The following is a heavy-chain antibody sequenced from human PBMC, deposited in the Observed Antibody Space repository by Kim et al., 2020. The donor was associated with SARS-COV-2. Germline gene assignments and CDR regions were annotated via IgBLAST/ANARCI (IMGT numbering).Heavy chain of an antibody. V-gene: IGHV4-39*01. CDR1: GGSISSSSYY. Sequence: SETLSLTCTVSGGSISSSSYYWGWIRQPPGKGLEWIGSIYYSGSTYYNPSLKSRVTISVDTSKNQFSLKLSSVTAADTAVYYCARWSYDSFDYWGQGTLVTVSS. D-gene: IGHD3-3*01. CDR3: ARWSYDSFDY. CDR2: IYYSGST. J-gene: IGHJ4*02.